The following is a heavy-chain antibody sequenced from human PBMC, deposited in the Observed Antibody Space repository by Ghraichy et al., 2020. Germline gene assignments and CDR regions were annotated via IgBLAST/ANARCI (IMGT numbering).Heavy chain of an antibody. CDR1: GFTFSSYS. Sequence: LSLTCAASGFTFSSYSMNWVRQAPGKGLEWVSSISSSSSYIYYADSVKGRFTISRDNAKNSLYLQMNSLRAEDTAVYYCARNYDFWSAPASYYYYYGMDVWGQGTTVTVSS. CDR2: ISSSSSYI. D-gene: IGHD3-3*01. J-gene: IGHJ6*02. V-gene: IGHV3-21*01. CDR3: ARNYDFWSAPASYYYYYGMDV.